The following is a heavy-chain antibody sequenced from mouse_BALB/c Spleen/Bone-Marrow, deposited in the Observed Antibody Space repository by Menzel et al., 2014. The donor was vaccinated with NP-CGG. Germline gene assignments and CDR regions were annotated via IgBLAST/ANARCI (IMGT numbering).Heavy chain of an antibody. J-gene: IGHJ3*01. Sequence: VQLQQSGAELVRPGVSVKISCKGSGYTFXDYAMHWVKQSHAKSLEWIGVISTYYGDASYNQKFKGKATMTVDKSSSTAYMELARLTSEDSAIYYCARGGSTMITTFAYWGQGTLVTVSA. CDR1: GYTFXDYA. V-gene: IGHV1S137*01. CDR2: ISTYYGDA. CDR3: ARGGSTMITTFAY. D-gene: IGHD2-4*01.